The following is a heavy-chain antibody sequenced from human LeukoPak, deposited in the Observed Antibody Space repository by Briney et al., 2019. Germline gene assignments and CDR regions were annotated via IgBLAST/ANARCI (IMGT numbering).Heavy chain of an antibody. Sequence: GESLKISCKGSGYIFSIFWIGWVRQMPGKGLEWMGIIYPYDSNISYSPSFQGQVTISADESINTAYLQWNSLKASDTATYYCARGVVGSFDHWGQGTLVTVSS. V-gene: IGHV5-51*01. D-gene: IGHD1-26*01. J-gene: IGHJ4*02. CDR2: IYPYDSNI. CDR3: ARGVVGSFDH. CDR1: GYIFSIFW.